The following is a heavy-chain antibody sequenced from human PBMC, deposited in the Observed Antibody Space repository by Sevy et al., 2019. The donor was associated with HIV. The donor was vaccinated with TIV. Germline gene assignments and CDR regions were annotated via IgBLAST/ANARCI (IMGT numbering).Heavy chain of an antibody. CDR3: AKEGKNIRSWFDP. J-gene: IGHJ5*02. V-gene: IGHV1-18*01. CDR1: GYSFTNYG. D-gene: IGHD3-3*02. CDR2: IIGYNGYT. Sequence: ASVKVSCKASGYSFTNYGIGWVRQAPGQGLESMGWIIGYNGYTNCAQNLQGRVTMTTDTSTSTAYMELRSLRSDDPAIYYCAKEGKNIRSWFDPWGQGTLVTVSS.